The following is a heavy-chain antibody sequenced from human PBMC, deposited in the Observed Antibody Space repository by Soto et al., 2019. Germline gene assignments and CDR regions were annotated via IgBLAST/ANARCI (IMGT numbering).Heavy chain of an antibody. CDR3: AREGYCSSTSCYSFDY. CDR1: GFTFSSYA. J-gene: IGHJ4*02. D-gene: IGHD2-2*01. V-gene: IGHV3-64*01. CDR2: ISSNGGST. Sequence: GGSLRLSCAATGFTFSSYAMHWVRQAPGKGLEYVSAISSNGGSTYYANSVKGRFTISRDNSKNTLYLQMGSLRAEDMAVYYCAREGYCSSTSCYSFDYWGQGTLVTVS.